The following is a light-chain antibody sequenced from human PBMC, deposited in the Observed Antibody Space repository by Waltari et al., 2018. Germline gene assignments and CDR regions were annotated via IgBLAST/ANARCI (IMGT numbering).Light chain of an antibody. V-gene: IGKV1-17*01. CDR1: QGIGND. Sequence: DIQMTQSPSSLSASVGDTVTITCQASQGIGNDLNWYRQKPGKAPKLLIYRASSLQSGISSRFSGSGSGTDFTLTICSLQPEDFATYYCQQGYSYPRTFGQGTKVEIK. CDR3: QQGYSYPRT. CDR2: RAS. J-gene: IGKJ1*01.